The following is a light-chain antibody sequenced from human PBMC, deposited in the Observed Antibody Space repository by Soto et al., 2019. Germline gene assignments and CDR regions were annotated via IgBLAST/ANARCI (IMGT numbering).Light chain of an antibody. CDR3: QQRSNWPPIT. V-gene: IGKV3-11*01. Sequence: VLTQSPATLSLSPGERATLSCWASQSIHTSLAWYQQKPGQPPRLVVYDSTLRANGVPDRFGGSRSGTDFTLTISSLEPEDFAVYYCQQRSNWPPITFGQGTRLEIK. CDR2: DST. J-gene: IGKJ5*01. CDR1: QSIHTS.